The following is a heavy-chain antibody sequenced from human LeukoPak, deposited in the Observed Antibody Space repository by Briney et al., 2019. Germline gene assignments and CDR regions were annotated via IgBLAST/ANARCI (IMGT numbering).Heavy chain of an antibody. CDR2: IWFDGSDN. V-gene: IGHV3-33*01. CDR1: GFTFSNYG. CDR3: ARVGGYCSTTTCHPIDY. Sequence: GGSLRLSCAASGFTFSNYGMHWVRQAPGKGLEWVAIIWFDGSDNYYADSVKGRFTISRDNSKNTLYLQMNGLRAEDTAVYYCARVGGYCSTTTCHPIDYWGQGTLVTVSS. J-gene: IGHJ4*02. D-gene: IGHD2-2*01.